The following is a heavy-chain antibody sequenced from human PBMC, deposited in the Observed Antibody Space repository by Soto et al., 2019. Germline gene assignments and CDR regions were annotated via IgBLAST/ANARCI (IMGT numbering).Heavy chain of an antibody. D-gene: IGHD6-13*01. CDR1: GFTFSSYG. J-gene: IGHJ4*02. V-gene: IGHV3-30*18. CDR3: AKNVYLGYSSSWYLDY. Sequence: SLRLSCAASGFTFSSYGMHWVRQAPGKGLEWVAVISYDGSNKYYADSVKGRFTISRDNSKNTLYLQMNSLRAEDTAVYYCAKNVYLGYSSSWYLDYWGQGTLVTVSS. CDR2: ISYDGSNK.